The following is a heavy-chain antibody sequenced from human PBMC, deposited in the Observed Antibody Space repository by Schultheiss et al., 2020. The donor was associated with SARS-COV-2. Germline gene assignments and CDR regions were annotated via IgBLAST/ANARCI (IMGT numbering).Heavy chain of an antibody. CDR1: GGSISSGGYY. CDR2: IYYSGST. CDR3: ARAGADSSSWYAGYYYYYYGMDV. D-gene: IGHD6-13*01. Sequence: SETLSLTCTVSGGSISSGGYYWSWIRQHPGKGLEWIGYIYYSGSTYYNPSLKSRVTISVDTSKNQFSLKLSSVTAADTAVYYCARAGADSSSWYAGYYYYYYGMDVWGQGTTVTVSS. V-gene: IGHV4-31*03. J-gene: IGHJ6*02.